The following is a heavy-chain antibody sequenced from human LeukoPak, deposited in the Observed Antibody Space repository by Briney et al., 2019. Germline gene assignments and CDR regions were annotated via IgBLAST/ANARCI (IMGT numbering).Heavy chain of an antibody. J-gene: IGHJ2*01. CDR3: ARVYYSNSYDYWYFDL. D-gene: IGHD6-13*01. Sequence: PSETLSLTCTVSGGSISSGSYYWSWIRQPAGQGLEYIGRMYTSGSTNYNPSLKSRVTISVDTSKNQFSLKLSSVTAADTAVYYCARVYYSNSYDYWYFDLWGRGTLVTVSS. CDR2: MYTSGST. V-gene: IGHV4-61*02. CDR1: GGSISSGSYY.